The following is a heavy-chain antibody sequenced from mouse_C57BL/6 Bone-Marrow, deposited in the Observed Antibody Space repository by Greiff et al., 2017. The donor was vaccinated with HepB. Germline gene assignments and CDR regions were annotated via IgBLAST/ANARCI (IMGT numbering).Heavy chain of an antibody. V-gene: IGHV14-4*01. CDR3: TPLYYGSSYVDWYFDV. D-gene: IGHD1-1*01. CDR1: GFNIKDDY. Sequence: VQLKESGAELVRPGASVKLSCTASGFNIKDDYMHWVKQRPEQGLEWIGWIDPENGDTEYASKFQGKATITADTSSNTAYLQLSSLTSEDTAVYYCTPLYYGSSYVDWYFDVWGTGTTVTVSS. J-gene: IGHJ1*03. CDR2: IDPENGDT.